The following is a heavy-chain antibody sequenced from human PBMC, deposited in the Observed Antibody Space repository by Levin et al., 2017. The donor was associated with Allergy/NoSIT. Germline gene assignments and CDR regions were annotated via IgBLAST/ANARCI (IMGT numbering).Heavy chain of an antibody. V-gene: IGHV1-18*01. CDR2: ISPYTGNT. CDR1: GFSFINYS. J-gene: IGHJ3*02. CDR3: AREIPSPYCSTISCHGTDGFDI. Sequence: GESLKISCKASGFSFINYSISWVRQAPGQGLEWMGWISPYTGNTNYVQTLQHRVTMTTDTSTSTAYMELRSLRFYDTAVYYCAREIPSPYCSTISCHGTDGFDIWGQGTMVTVSS. D-gene: IGHD2-2*01.